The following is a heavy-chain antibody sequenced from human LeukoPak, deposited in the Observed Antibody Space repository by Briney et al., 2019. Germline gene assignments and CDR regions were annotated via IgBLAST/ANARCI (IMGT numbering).Heavy chain of an antibody. CDR1: GGSISSYY. D-gene: IGHD2-2*01. CDR2: IYYSGST. CDR3: ARQLVVVVPAALLLDAFDI. V-gene: IGHV4-59*08. Sequence: SETLSLTCTVSGGSISSYYWSWLRQPPGKGLEWIGYIYYSGSTNYNPSLKSRVTISVDTSKNQFSLKLSSVTAADTAVYYCARQLVVVVPAALLLDAFDIWGQGTMVTVSS. J-gene: IGHJ3*02.